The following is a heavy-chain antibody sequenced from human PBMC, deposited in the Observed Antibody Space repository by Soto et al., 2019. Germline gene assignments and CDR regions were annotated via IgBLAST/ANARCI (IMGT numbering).Heavy chain of an antibody. CDR1: GYTFTSYG. Sequence: QVQLVQSGAEVKKPGASVKVSCKASGYTFTSYGISWVRQAPGQGLEWMGWISAYNGNTNYAQKLQGRITXTXYTSTSTAYMELRSLRSDDTAVYYCARDRGAYGMDVWGQGTTVTVSS. J-gene: IGHJ6*02. CDR3: ARDRGAYGMDV. CDR2: ISAYNGNT. V-gene: IGHV1-18*01.